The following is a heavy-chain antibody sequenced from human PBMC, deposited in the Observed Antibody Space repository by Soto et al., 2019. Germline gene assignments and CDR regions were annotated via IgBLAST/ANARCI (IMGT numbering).Heavy chain of an antibody. CDR3: ARADYYDFWSGHTPHFDY. D-gene: IGHD3-3*01. CDR2: TYYRSKWYN. J-gene: IGHJ4*02. V-gene: IGHV6-1*01. CDR1: GDSVSSNSAA. Sequence: SQTLSLTCAISGDSVSSNSAAWNWIRQSPSRGLEWLGRTYYRSKWYNDYAVSVKSRITINPDTSKNQFSLQLNSVTPEDTAVYYCARADYYDFWSGHTPHFDYWGQGTLVTVSS.